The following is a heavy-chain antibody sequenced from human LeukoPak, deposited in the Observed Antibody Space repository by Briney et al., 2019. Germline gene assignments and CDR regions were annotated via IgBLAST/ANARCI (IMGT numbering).Heavy chain of an antibody. D-gene: IGHD3-22*01. CDR3: ARHDRSGYFMNDAFDI. Sequence: SENLSLTCTVSGGSISSYYWSWIRQPPGKGLEWIGYIYYSGSTNYNPSLKSRVTISVDTSKNQFSLKLSSVTAADTAVYYCARHDRSGYFMNDAFDIWGQGTMVTVSS. V-gene: IGHV4-59*01. CDR1: GGSISSYY. J-gene: IGHJ3*02. CDR2: IYYSGST.